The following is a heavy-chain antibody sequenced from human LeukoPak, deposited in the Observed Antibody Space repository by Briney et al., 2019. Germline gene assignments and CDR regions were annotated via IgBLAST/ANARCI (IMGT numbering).Heavy chain of an antibody. J-gene: IGHJ2*01. D-gene: IGHD1-26*01. Sequence: GGSLRLSCATSEFDFSSHTMTWVRQAPGKGLEWVSAISISGSKTYYADSVKGRFTISRDNSKNTLYLQMNSLRAEDTAVYYCARDRGEYTGTYYDFDLWGRGTLVTVSS. CDR3: ARDRGEYTGTYYDFDL. CDR1: EFDFSSHT. CDR2: ISISGSKT. V-gene: IGHV3-23*01.